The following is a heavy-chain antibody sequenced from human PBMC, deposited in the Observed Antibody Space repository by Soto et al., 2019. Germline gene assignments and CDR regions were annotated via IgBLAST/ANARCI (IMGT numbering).Heavy chain of an antibody. J-gene: IGHJ6*02. D-gene: IGHD3-10*01. CDR2: IYDNGTT. Sequence: PGGSLRLSCAASGFTVSNAYMAWVRQAPGMGLEWVSVIYDNGTTYYADSVKGRFTISRDTSTNTLSLQMDSLRAEDTAVYYCVRPLPSGRNYGMDVWGQGTTVTVSS. CDR1: GFTVSNAY. V-gene: IGHV3-53*01. CDR3: VRPLPSGRNYGMDV.